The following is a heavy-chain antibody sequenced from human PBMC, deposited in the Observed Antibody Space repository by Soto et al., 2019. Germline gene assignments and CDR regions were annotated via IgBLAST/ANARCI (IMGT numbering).Heavy chain of an antibody. D-gene: IGHD1-1*01. CDR2: IYYSGST. CDR3: ARWGVAGTTKGAYDAFDI. CDR1: GGSISSSSYY. V-gene: IGHV4-39*01. J-gene: IGHJ3*02. Sequence: SETLSLTCTVSGGSISSSSYYWGWIRQPPGKGLEWIGSIYYSGSTYYNPSLKSRVTISVDTSKNQFSLKLSSVTAADTAVYYCARWGVAGTTKGAYDAFDIWGQGTMVTVSS.